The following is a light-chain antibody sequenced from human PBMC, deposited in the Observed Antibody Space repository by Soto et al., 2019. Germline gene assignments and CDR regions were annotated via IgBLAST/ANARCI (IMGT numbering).Light chain of an antibody. CDR2: VAS. CDR3: QQRSNGAFG. CDR1: QSVASY. J-gene: IGKJ3*01. Sequence: EIVLTQSPDTLSLSPGERATLSCGSSQSVASYLAWPQQKTGQAPRLPIYVASKRATGIPARLSGSGSGAVFTVTSSSLETEDFEVYYCQQRSNGAFGFGPGTRVDIK. V-gene: IGKV3-11*01.